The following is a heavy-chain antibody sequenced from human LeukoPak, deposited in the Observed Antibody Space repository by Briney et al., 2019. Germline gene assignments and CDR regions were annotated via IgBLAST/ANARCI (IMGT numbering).Heavy chain of an antibody. Sequence: GGSLRLSCAASGFTFSSYATSWVRQAPGKGLEWVSAISGSGGSTYYADSVKGRFTISRDNSKNTLYLQMNSLRAEDTAVYYCAKKGGFGVVIDPYYYYGMDVWGQGTTVTVSS. CDR1: GFTFSSYA. V-gene: IGHV3-23*01. D-gene: IGHD3-3*01. CDR3: AKKGGFGVVIDPYYYYGMDV. J-gene: IGHJ6*02. CDR2: ISGSGGST.